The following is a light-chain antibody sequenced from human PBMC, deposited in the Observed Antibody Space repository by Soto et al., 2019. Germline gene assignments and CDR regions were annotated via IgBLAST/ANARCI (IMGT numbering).Light chain of an antibody. Sequence: QPVLTQSSSASASLRSSVKLTCTLSSGHSSYIIAWHHQQPGKAPRYLMKLEGSGSYNKGSGVPDRFSGSSSGADRYLTISNLQFEDEANYYCETWDSNTRVFGGGTKLTVL. J-gene: IGLJ2*01. CDR3: ETWDSNTRV. V-gene: IGLV4-60*02. CDR1: SGHSSYI. CDR2: LEGSGSY.